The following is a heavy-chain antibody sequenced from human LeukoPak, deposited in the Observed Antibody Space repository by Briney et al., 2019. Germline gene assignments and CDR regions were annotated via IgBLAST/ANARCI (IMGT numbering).Heavy chain of an antibody. CDR1: RFTFRSYH. J-gene: IGHJ2*01. CDR3: VKRKEPNDYWYFDL. Sequence: GVSLRLSCEHARFTFRSYHVHWDREARQKGREHISNISRDSGRTHYADSVRGRFSISRDNSRHTLYLQMSSLRAEDTAVYYCVKRKEPNDYWYFDLWGRGTLVTVS. D-gene: IGHD1-14*01. CDR2: ISRDSGRT. V-gene: IGHV3-64D*06.